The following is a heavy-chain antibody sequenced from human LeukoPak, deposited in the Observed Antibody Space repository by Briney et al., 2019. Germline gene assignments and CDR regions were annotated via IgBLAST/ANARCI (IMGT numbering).Heavy chain of an antibody. J-gene: IGHJ4*02. CDR2: LDPSGSQK. V-gene: IGHV3-7*01. Sequence: GGSLRLSSSASGFTFNGAWLNWVRQAPGKGLEWVANLDPSGSQKRYVDSVKGRFTISKDNPGTSLYLEMNSLRAEDTAIYYCAIWTSGNFWGQGTLATVSS. CDR1: GFTFNGAW. CDR3: AIWTSGNF. D-gene: IGHD1-1*01.